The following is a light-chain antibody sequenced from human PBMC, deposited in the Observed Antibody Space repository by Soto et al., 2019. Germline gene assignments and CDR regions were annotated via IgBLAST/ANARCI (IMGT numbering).Light chain of an antibody. Sequence: EIVLTQSPGTLSLSPGERATLSCRANQSVSSSYLAWYQQKPGQAPRLLIYGASSRATGIPDRFSGSGSGTDFTLTINRLEPEDFAVYYCQQYGSSPPYTFGQGTKLEIK. J-gene: IGKJ2*01. CDR3: QQYGSSPPYT. V-gene: IGKV3-20*01. CDR1: QSVSSSY. CDR2: GAS.